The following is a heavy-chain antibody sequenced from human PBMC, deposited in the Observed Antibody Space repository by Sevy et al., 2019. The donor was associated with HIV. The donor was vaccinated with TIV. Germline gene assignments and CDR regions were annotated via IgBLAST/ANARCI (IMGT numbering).Heavy chain of an antibody. CDR3: AKDLVWMVSRQGYFDY. V-gene: IGHV3-23*01. CDR1: GFTFSNYA. D-gene: IGHD6-19*01. CDR2: ISGTGLST. J-gene: IGHJ4*02. Sequence: GGSLRLSCAASGFTFSNYAMNWVRQAPGKGLEWVSTISGTGLSTYYADSVKGRFTISRDNSKNTLYLQMNTLRAEDTAFYFCAKDLVWMVSRQGYFDYWGQGTLVTVSS.